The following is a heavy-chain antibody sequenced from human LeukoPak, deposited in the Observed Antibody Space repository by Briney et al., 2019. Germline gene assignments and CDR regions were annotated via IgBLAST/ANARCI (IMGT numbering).Heavy chain of an antibody. CDR1: GGSISSGGYS. V-gene: IGHV4-30-2*01. D-gene: IGHD7-27*01. J-gene: IGHJ3*02. CDR3: ARHGDALAPFAFDI. CDR2: IYHSGST. Sequence: SETLSLTCAVSGGSISSGGYSWSWIRQPPGKGLEWIGYIYHSGSTYYNPSLKSRVTISVDTSKNQFSLKLSSVTAADTAVYYCARHGDALAPFAFDIWGQGTMVTVSS.